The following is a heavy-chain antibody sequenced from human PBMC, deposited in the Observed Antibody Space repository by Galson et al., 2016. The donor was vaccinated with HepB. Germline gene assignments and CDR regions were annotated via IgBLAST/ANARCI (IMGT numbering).Heavy chain of an antibody. CDR1: GFTFSTYG. Sequence: SLRLSCATSGFTFSTYGMTWVRQAPGKGLEWVASISGSGGPTCYADSVKGRFIISRDNSRSTLYLQVNSLRAEDTAVYYCAKDRSSNTMLRGIMGWFAPWGQGTLVTVSS. J-gene: IGHJ5*02. CDR2: ISGSGGPT. CDR3: AKDRSSNTMLRGIMGWFAP. V-gene: IGHV3-23*01. D-gene: IGHD3-10*01.